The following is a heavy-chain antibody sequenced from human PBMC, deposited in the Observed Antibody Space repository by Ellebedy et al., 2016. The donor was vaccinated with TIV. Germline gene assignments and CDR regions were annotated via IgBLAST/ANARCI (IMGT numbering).Heavy chain of an antibody. CDR1: GFTFSAHS. CDR2: ISSTFNTI. V-gene: IGHV3-48*01. D-gene: IGHD5-18*01. Sequence: GGSLRLSXAASGFTFSAHSMNWVRQAPGKGLEWVAYISSTFNTIKYTGSVKGRFTISRDDAENSLSLQMDSLRVEDTAIYYCVRESPPGYSNGYYLDYWGQGTLVTVSS. J-gene: IGHJ4*02. CDR3: VRESPPGYSNGYYLDY.